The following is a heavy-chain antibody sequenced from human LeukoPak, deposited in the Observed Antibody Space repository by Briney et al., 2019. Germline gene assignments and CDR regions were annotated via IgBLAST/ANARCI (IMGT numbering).Heavy chain of an antibody. CDR3: ARELMVRGIIRKNFDS. D-gene: IGHD3-10*01. CDR1: GFTSSSYW. CDR2: IKQDGSEK. Sequence: PGGSLRLSCAASGFTSSSYWMNWVRQAPGKGLEWVANIKQDGSEKYYVDSVKGRFIISRDNAKNSLYLQMNSLRAEDTAVYYCARELMVRGIIRKNFDSWGQGTLVTVSS. V-gene: IGHV3-7*01. J-gene: IGHJ4*02.